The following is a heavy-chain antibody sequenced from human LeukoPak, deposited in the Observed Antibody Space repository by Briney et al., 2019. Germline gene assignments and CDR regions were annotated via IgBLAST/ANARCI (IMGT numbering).Heavy chain of an antibody. D-gene: IGHD5-18*01. CDR2: ISVRGDST. CDR3: AKDVMGYTYAYSGFDI. J-gene: IGHJ3*02. CDR1: GFSFSNYA. V-gene: IGHV3-23*01. Sequence: GGSLRLSCAASGFSFSNYAINWVRQAPGKGLEWVSSISVRGDSTNYADSVKGRFTISRYNSKKMLFLQMNSLRAADTDIYYCAKDVMGYTYAYSGFDIWGQGTLVTVAS.